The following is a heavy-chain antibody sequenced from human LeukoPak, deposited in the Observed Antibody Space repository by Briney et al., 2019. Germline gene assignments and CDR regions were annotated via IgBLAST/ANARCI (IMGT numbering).Heavy chain of an antibody. CDR1: GYNFPNYW. CDR2: IYPGDSDT. D-gene: IGHD6-13*01. V-gene: IGHV5-51*01. CDR3: TRGDSSTWYEY. J-gene: IGHJ4*02. Sequence: GESLQISCKGSGYNFPNYWIGWVRQMPGKGLEWMGIIYPGDSDTRYSPSFQGLVTISADKSISTAYLQWSSLKAPDTAMYYCTRGDSSTWYEYWGQGTLVTVSS.